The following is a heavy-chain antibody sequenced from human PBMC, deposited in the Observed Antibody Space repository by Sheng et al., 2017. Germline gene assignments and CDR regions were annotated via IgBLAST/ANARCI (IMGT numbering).Heavy chain of an antibody. CDR2: ISSSSSYI. J-gene: IGHJ4*02. V-gene: IGHV3-21*01. Sequence: EVQLVESGGGLVKPGGSLRLSCAASGFTFSSYSMNWVRQAPGKGLEWVSSISSSSSYIYYADSVKGRFTISRDNAKNSLYLQMNSLRAEDTAVYYCARDDDCSGGSCYDYWGQGTLVTVSS. D-gene: IGHD2-15*01. CDR3: ARDDDCSGGSCYDY. CDR1: GFTFSSYS.